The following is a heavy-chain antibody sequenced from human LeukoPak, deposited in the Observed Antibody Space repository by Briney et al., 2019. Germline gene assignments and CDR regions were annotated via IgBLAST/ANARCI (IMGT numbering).Heavy chain of an antibody. D-gene: IGHD6-19*01. V-gene: IGHV3-30*02. CDR3: ARRKQWLVQSAFDI. Sequence: GGSLRLSCAASGFIFSTYGMHRVRQAPGKGLEWVAFIRYDGSNKYYADSVKGRFTISRDNSKNTLYLQMNSLRAEDTAVYYCARRKQWLVQSAFDIWGQGTMVTVSS. J-gene: IGHJ3*02. CDR2: IRYDGSNK. CDR1: GFIFSTYG.